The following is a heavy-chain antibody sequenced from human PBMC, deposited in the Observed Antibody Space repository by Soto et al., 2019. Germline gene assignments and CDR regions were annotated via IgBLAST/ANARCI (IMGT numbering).Heavy chain of an antibody. D-gene: IGHD3-10*01. CDR1: GFTFSSYA. CDR3: AKDPILVRGRTRNPRTVLFDY. CDR2: ISGSGGST. Sequence: TGGSLRLSCAPSGFTFSSYAMSWVRQAPGKGLEWVSAISGSGGSTYYADSVKGRFTISRDNSKNTLYLQMNSLRAEDTAVYYCAKDPILVRGRTRNPRTVLFDYWGQGTLVTVSS. J-gene: IGHJ4*02. V-gene: IGHV3-23*01.